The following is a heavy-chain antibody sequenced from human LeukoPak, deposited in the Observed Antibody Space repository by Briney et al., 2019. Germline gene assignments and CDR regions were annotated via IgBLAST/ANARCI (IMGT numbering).Heavy chain of an antibody. CDR1: GFSFISYW. CDR2: IKQDGSAK. Sequence: GGSLRLSCAASGFSFISYWMSWVRKAPGKGLEWVANIKQDGSAKNYVDSVKGRFTISRDNAKISLYLQLNNLRAEDTAVYYCAGCAGNSCYFDYWGQGTLVIVSS. CDR3: AGCAGNSCYFDY. D-gene: IGHD1-1*01. J-gene: IGHJ4*02. V-gene: IGHV3-7*01.